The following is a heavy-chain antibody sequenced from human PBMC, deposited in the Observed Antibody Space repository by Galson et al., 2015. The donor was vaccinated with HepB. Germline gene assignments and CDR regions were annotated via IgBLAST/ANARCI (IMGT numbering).Heavy chain of an antibody. CDR1: GFTFSSYA. V-gene: IGHV3-23*01. CDR2: ISGSGGST. Sequence: SLRLSCAASGFTFSSYAMSWVRQAPGKGLEWVSAISGSGGSTYYGDSVKGRFAISRDNSKNTLDVQMNSLRAEDTAVYYCVRKGYGDYDDYWGQGTLVTVSS. D-gene: IGHD4-17*01. CDR3: VRKGYGDYDDY. J-gene: IGHJ4*02.